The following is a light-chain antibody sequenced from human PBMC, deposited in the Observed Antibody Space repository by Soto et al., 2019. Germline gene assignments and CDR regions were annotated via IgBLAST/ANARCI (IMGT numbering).Light chain of an antibody. J-gene: IGLJ2*01. CDR3: AAWDGSLNNVL. CDR2: GDN. CDR1: GSSIGTNT. V-gene: IGLV1-44*01. Sequence: QSVLTQPPSASGTPGQRVTISCSGSGSSIGTNTVNWYRQLPGTAPKLLIYGDNQRPSWGADRFSASNSGTSASLAISGLQSEDEAEYYCAAWDGSLNNVLFGGGTKLTVL.